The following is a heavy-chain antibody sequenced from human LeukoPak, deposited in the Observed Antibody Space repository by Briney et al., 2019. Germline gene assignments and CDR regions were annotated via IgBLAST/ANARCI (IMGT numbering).Heavy chain of an antibody. CDR3: AGEGHYYDSSGYYYWGEDY. J-gene: IGHJ4*02. CDR1: GGSISRYC. V-gene: IGHV4-4*07. CDR2: IYTRGST. Sequence: SETLSLTRTVSGGSISRYCWSWIRQPAGKGLEWIGRIYTRGSTNYNPSLKSRVTMSVDTSKNQFSLKLSSVTAADTAVYYCAGEGHYYDSSGYYYWGEDYWGQGTLVTVSS. D-gene: IGHD3-22*01.